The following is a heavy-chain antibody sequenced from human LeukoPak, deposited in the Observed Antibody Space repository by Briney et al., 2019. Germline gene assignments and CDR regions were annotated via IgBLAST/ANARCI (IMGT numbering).Heavy chain of an antibody. J-gene: IGHJ4*02. Sequence: PGGSLRLSCAASGFTFSSYGMHWVRQAPGKGLEWVAFIRYDGSNKYYADSVKGRFTISRDNSKNTLYLQMNSLRAEDTAVYYCAKDLNQRIQLWLPNFDSWGQGTLVTVSS. CDR1: GFTFSSYG. V-gene: IGHV3-30*02. D-gene: IGHD5-18*01. CDR3: AKDLNQRIQLWLPNFDS. CDR2: IRYDGSNK.